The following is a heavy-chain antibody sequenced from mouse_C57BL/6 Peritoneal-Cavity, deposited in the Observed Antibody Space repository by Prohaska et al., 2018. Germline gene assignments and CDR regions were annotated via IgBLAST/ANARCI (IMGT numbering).Heavy chain of an antibody. CDR1: GFTVSDYY. CDR3: ARDSRLLWYFYV. J-gene: IGHJ1*03. D-gene: IGHD2-13*01. CDR2: INYYCSST. Sequence: EVKLVESEGGLVQPGSSMKLYCTDSGFTVSDYYMAWVRQVQEKGLEWVANINYYCSSTYYLDSLKCRFISSRDNAKNILYLQMSSLKSEDTATYYCARDSRLLWYFYVWGTGTTVTFSS. V-gene: IGHV5-16*01.